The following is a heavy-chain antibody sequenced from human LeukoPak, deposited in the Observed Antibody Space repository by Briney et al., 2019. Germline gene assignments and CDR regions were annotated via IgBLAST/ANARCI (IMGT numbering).Heavy chain of an antibody. CDR1: GYSISSGYY. J-gene: IGHJ4*02. CDR2: IYHSGST. CDR3: ARCNGYNPSDY. Sequence: PSETLSLTCTVSGYSISSGYYWGWIRQPPGKGLEWIGSIYHSGSTYYNPSLKSRVTISVDTSKNQFSLKLSSVTAADMAVYYCARCNGYNPSDYWGQGTLVTVSS. V-gene: IGHV4-38-2*02. D-gene: IGHD5-24*01.